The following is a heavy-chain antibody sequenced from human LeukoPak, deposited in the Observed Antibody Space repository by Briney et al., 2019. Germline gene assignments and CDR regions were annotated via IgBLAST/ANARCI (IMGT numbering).Heavy chain of an antibody. Sequence: KTSETLSLTCAVSGYSISNGYYWGWIRQPPGKGLERIGTIYHTGTTYYNPSLKSRVAISVETSKSQLSLKLSSVTATDTAVYYCALTGGSSGYFLPEKFDCWGQGTLVTVSS. D-gene: IGHD3-22*01. CDR2: IYHTGTT. J-gene: IGHJ4*02. V-gene: IGHV4-38-2*01. CDR1: GYSISNGYY. CDR3: ALTGGSSGYFLPEKFDC.